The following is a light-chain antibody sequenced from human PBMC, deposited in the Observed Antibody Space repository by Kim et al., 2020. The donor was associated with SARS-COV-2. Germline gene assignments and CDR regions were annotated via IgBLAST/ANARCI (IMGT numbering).Light chain of an antibody. CDR3: QAWDSSTYYV. Sequence: SYELTQPPSVSVSPGQTAIITCSGDKLGDKYACWYQQKPGQSPVLVIYQDSKRPSGIPERFSGSNSGNTATLTISGTQAMDEADYYCQAWDSSTYYVFGTETKVTVL. J-gene: IGLJ1*01. CDR2: QDS. CDR1: KLGDKY. V-gene: IGLV3-1*01.